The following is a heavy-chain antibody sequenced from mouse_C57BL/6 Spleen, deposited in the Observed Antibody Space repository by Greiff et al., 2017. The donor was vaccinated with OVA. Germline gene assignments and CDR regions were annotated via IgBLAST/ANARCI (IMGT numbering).Heavy chain of an antibody. CDR3: ARYKTTQGFDY. CDR2: IRNKANGYTT. D-gene: IGHD1-1*01. J-gene: IGHJ2*01. V-gene: IGHV7-3*01. CDR1: GFTFTDYY. Sequence: EVHLVESGGGLVQPGGSLSLSCAASGFTFTDYYMSWVRQPPGKALEWLGFIRNKANGYTTEYSASVKGRFTISRDNSQSILYLQMNALRAEDSATYYCARYKTTQGFDYWGQGTTLTVSS.